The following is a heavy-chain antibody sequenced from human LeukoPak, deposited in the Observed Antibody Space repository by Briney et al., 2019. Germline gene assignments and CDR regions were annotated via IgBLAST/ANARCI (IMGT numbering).Heavy chain of an antibody. Sequence: GASVKVSCKASGYTFTSYYIHWVRQAPGQGLEWMGKINPSGDSTNYAQKFQGRVTMTTDTSTSTVYMELSSLRSEDTAVYYCARTLSDSGSSYWGQGTLVTVSS. V-gene: IGHV1-46*01. CDR1: GYTFTSYY. J-gene: IGHJ4*02. CDR2: INPSGDST. CDR3: ARTLSDSGSSY. D-gene: IGHD3/OR15-3a*01.